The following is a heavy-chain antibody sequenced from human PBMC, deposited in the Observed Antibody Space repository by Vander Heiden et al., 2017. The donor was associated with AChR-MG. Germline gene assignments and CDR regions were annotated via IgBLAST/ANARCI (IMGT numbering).Heavy chain of an antibody. V-gene: IGHV3-23*01. D-gene: IGHD5-18*01. CDR1: GFTFSSYA. CDR2: ISGRGDKT. Sequence: EVQLLESGGGLVQPGGSLRLPCRASGFTFSSYAMSWVRQAPGKGLQWVSAISGRGDKTYYADSVKGRFTISRDNSKNTLYLQMNSLRAEDTAVYYCARDTAEDDWGQGTLVTVSS. J-gene: IGHJ4*02. CDR3: ARDTAEDD.